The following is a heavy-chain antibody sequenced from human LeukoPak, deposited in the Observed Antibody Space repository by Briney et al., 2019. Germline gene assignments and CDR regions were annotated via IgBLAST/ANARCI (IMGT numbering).Heavy chain of an antibody. J-gene: IGHJ4*02. Sequence: GGSLRLSCAASGFTFSSYSMNWVRQAPGKGLEWVSSISSSSSYIYYADSVKGRFTISRDNAKNSLYPQMNSLRAEDTAVYYCAREGNSYGDNFFDYWGQGTLVTVSS. CDR1: GFTFSSYS. CDR2: ISSSSSYI. CDR3: AREGNSYGDNFFDY. D-gene: IGHD5-18*01. V-gene: IGHV3-21*01.